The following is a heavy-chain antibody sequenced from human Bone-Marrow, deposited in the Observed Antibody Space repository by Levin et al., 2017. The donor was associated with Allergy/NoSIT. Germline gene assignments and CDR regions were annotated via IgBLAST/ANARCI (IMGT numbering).Heavy chain of an antibody. CDR3: TTVAFYYYGMDV. CDR1: GFSFKDAW. D-gene: IGHD2-21*01. CDR2: VKTKNDGGTI. J-gene: IGHJ6*02. Sequence: LSLTCAGSGFSFKDAWMSWVRQAPGKGLEWIGRVKTKNDGGTIDYNGPVKGRFIILRDDSKNTLYLQMNSLKTDDTAVYYCTTVAFYYYGMDVWGQGTTVTVSS. V-gene: IGHV3-15*05.